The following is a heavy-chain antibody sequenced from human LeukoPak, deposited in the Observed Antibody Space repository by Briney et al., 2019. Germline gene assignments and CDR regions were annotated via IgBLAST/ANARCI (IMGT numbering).Heavy chain of an antibody. CDR2: IYHNGNT. CDR3: ASGGYSYGFDY. J-gene: IGHJ4*02. CDR1: GGSISSGGYS. Sequence: PSQTLSLTCAVSGGSISSGGYSWSWIRQPPRKGLEWIGYIYHNGNTYYSPSLKSRVTISVDRSKNQLSLKLSSVTAADTAMYYCASGGYSYGFDYWGQGTLVTVSS. D-gene: IGHD5-18*01. V-gene: IGHV4-30-2*01.